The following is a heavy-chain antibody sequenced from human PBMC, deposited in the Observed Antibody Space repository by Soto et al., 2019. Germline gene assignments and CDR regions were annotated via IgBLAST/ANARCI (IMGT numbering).Heavy chain of an antibody. CDR3: AREGAASHTYYYGTDV. V-gene: IGHV4-30-4*01. CDR1: GGSISSGDSY. CDR2: IYYDGST. D-gene: IGHD3-16*01. Sequence: SETLYLTCTVSGGSISSGDSYWSWIRQPPGKGLEWIGYIYYDGSTYYNPSLKSRVTISVDTSKNQFSLKLNSMTAADTAVYYCAREGAASHTYYYGTDVWGQGTTVTVSS. J-gene: IGHJ6*02.